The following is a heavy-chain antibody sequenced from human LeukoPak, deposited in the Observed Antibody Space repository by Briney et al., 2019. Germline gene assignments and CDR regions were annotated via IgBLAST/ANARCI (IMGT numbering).Heavy chain of an antibody. CDR3: ARAYYYGSGSYKP. D-gene: IGHD3-10*01. CDR2: ISYDGSNK. CDR1: GFTFSSYA. Sequence: QTGGSLRLSCAASGFTFSSYAMHWVRQAPGKGLEWVAVISYDGSNKYYADSVKGRFTISRDNSKNTPYLQMNSLRAEDTAVYYCARAYYYGSGSYKPWGQGTLVTVSS. J-gene: IGHJ4*02. V-gene: IGHV3-30-3*01.